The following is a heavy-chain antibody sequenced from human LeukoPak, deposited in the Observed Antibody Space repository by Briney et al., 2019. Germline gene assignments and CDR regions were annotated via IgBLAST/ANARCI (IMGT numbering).Heavy chain of an antibody. J-gene: IGHJ6*02. Sequence: PGGSLRLSCAASGFAVSSNYMSWVRQAPGKGLEWVSVIYSGGSTYYADSVKGRFTISRDNSKNTLYLQMNSLGAEDTAVYYCTRANYDYYYGMDVWGQGTTVTVSS. CDR1: GFAVSSNY. CDR2: IYSGGST. V-gene: IGHV3-53*01. CDR3: TRANYDYYYGMDV.